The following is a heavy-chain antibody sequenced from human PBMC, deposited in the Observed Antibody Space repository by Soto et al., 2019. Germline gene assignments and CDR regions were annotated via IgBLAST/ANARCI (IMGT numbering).Heavy chain of an antibody. V-gene: IGHV3-21*01. J-gene: IGHJ6*02. CDR1: GFIFSSYS. CDR2: ISSSSSYI. CDR3: ARPYGSGTYYFHGLDV. D-gene: IGHD3-10*01. Sequence: EVQLVESGGGLVKPGGSLRLSCAASGFIFSSYSMNWVRQAPGKGLEWVSSISSSSSYIYYADSVKGRFTISRDNAKNSRYLQMSSLRAEDTAVYYCARPYGSGTYYFHGLDVWGQGTTVTVSS.